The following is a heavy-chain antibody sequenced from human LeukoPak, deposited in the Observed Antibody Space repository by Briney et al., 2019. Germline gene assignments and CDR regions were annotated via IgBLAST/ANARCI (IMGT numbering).Heavy chain of an antibody. Sequence: GGSLRLSCAASGFTVSSNYMSWVRQAPGKGLEWVSVIYSGGSTYYADSVKGRFTISRDNSKNTLYLQMNSLRAADTAVYYCAREGALADFDYWGQGTLVTVSS. V-gene: IGHV3-53*01. CDR2: IYSGGST. D-gene: IGHD3-3*02. CDR3: AREGALADFDY. CDR1: GFTVSSNY. J-gene: IGHJ4*02.